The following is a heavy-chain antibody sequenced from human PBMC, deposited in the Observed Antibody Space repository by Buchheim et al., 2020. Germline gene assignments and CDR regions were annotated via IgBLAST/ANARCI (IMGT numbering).Heavy chain of an antibody. J-gene: IGHJ4*02. Sequence: EVQLVQSGGGLVQPGGSLRLSCAASGFTFTTYWMSWVRQAPGKGLEWVANIKQDGSETYYVDSVKGRFTISRDNGKNSLYLQMNSLRVEDTAVYYCAKPGAFFYDSSGRYCFDYWGQGTL. D-gene: IGHD3-22*01. V-gene: IGHV3-7*01. CDR1: GFTFTTYW. CDR3: AKPGAFFYDSSGRYCFDY. CDR2: IKQDGSET.